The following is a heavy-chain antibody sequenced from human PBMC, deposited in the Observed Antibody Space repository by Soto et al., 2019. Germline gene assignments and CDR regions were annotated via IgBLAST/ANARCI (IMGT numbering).Heavy chain of an antibody. D-gene: IGHD1-26*01. CDR2: INSDGSST. CDR1: GFTFSSYW. CDR3: ARGGSLNWSFDL. Sequence: EVHLVESGGGLVQPGGSLRLSCAASGFTFSSYWMHWVRQAPGKGLVWVSRINSDGSSTSYADSVKGRFTISRDNAKNTLYLQMNRLTAEDTAVYYSARGGSLNWSFDLWGRGTLVAVAS. J-gene: IGHJ2*01. V-gene: IGHV3-74*01.